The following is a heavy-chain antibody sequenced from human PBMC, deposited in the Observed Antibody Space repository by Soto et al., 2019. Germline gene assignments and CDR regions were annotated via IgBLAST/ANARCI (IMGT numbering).Heavy chain of an antibody. D-gene: IGHD3-3*01. J-gene: IGHJ4*02. CDR3: AKLGSGYYTGLYFDY. V-gene: IGHV3-7*03. CDR1: GFTFGDYW. CDR2: IKKYGSEN. Sequence: GGSLRLSCAASGFTFGDYWMSWVRQAPGKGLEWVAHIKKYGSENYYVDSVTGRFTVSRDNTKNSLYLQMNSLRDEDTAVYYCAKLGSGYYTGLYFDYWGQGTLITFSS.